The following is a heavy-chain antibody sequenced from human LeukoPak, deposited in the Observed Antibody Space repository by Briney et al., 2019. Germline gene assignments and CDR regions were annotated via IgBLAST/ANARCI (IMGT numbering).Heavy chain of an antibody. J-gene: IGHJ4*02. D-gene: IGHD2-8*02. CDR1: GGSISSYY. CDR2: ISDIGSI. Sequence: PSETLSLTCTVSGGSISSYYWSWIRQPPGKGLEWIAYISDIGSIKYNPSLKSRVTISLDTSKNQFSLKLSSVTAADTAVYYCAGHHPRNTVDFWGQGTLVTVSS. V-gene: IGHV4-59*08. CDR3: AGHHPRNTVDF.